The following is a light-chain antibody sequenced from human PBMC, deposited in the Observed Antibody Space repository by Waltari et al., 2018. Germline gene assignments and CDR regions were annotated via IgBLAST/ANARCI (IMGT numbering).Light chain of an antibody. Sequence: EIVMTQTPLSLPITPGELASISCRSSQSLLHSNGNTYLHWYLQKPGQSPQLLIYGGSNRASGVPDRFSGSGSGTDFTLKISKVEAEDVGIYYCVQARTFPWAFGQGTKVEIK. CDR3: VQARTFPWA. V-gene: IGKV2-40*01. J-gene: IGKJ1*01. CDR1: QSLLHSNGNTY. CDR2: GGS.